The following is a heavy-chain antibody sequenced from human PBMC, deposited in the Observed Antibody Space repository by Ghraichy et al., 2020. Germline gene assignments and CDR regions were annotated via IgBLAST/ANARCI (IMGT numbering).Heavy chain of an antibody. J-gene: IGHJ4*02. Sequence: GGSLRLSCAASGFTFSSYSMNWVRQAPGKGLEWVSSISSSSSYIYYADSVKGRFTISRDNAKNSLYLQMNSLRAEDSAVYYCARDLYSYGNGDYWGQGTLVTVSS. CDR2: ISSSSSYI. V-gene: IGHV3-21*01. D-gene: IGHD5-18*01. CDR3: ARDLYSYGNGDY. CDR1: GFTFSSYS.